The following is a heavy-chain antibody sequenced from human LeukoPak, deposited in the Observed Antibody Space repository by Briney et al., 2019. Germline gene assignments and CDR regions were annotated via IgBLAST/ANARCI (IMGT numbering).Heavy chain of an antibody. J-gene: IGHJ5*02. V-gene: IGHV4-31*03. CDR3: ARSMGAAANP. CDR2: IYYSGST. CDR1: GGSISSGGYY. Sequence: SETLSITCTVSGGSISSGGYYWSWIRQHPGKGLEWIGYIYYSGSTCYNPSLKSRVTIPVDTSKNQFSLELSSVTAADTAVYYCARSMGAAANPWGQGTLVTVSS. D-gene: IGHD6-13*01.